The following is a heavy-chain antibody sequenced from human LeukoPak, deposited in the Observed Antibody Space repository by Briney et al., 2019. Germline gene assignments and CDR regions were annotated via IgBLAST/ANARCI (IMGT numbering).Heavy chain of an antibody. CDR2: INPISGGT. V-gene: IGHV1-2*02. D-gene: IGHD4-23*01. CDR1: GYTFTDYY. J-gene: IGHJ5*02. Sequence: GASVEVSCKASGYTFTDYYMHWVRQAPGQGLEWMGWINPISGGTHYTENFQARVTMTRDTSISTAYMDLSRLRSDDTAVYYCARGGGLQSTVANWFDPWGQGTLVTVSS. CDR3: ARGGGLQSTVANWFDP.